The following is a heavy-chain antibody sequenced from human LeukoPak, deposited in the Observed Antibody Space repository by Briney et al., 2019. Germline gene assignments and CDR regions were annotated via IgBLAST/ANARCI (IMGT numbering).Heavy chain of an antibody. Sequence: KPSETLSLTCAVYGGSFSDHYWSWIRQPPGKGLEWIGEINDSGSTNYNPSLKSRVTISVDTSKNQFSLKLSSVTAADTAVYYCARAGVRELRYFDWFFPDYWGQGTLVTVSS. CDR3: ARAGVRELRYFDWFFPDY. CDR1: GGSFSDHY. J-gene: IGHJ4*02. CDR2: INDSGST. D-gene: IGHD3-9*01. V-gene: IGHV4-34*01.